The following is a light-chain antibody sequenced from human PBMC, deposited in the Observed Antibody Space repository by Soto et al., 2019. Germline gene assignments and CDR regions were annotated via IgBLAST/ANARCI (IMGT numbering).Light chain of an antibody. CDR1: QDISQY. CDR2: AAS. J-gene: IGKJ1*01. CDR3: QQSYSIPWT. V-gene: IGKV1-39*01. Sequence: DIQMTQSPSSLSGSVGDTVTITCQASQDISQYLNWYQQKPGNAPKVLIYAASSLQSGVPSRFSVSGSGRDFTLTISRLQHEDFATYDCQQSYSIPWTFGQGTKVDIK.